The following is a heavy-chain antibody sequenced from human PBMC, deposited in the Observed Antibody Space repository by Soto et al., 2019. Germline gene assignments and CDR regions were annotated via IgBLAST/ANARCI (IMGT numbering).Heavy chain of an antibody. J-gene: IGHJ6*02. Sequence: DVHLLESGGGLVQPGGSLRLSCATSGFRFTSFAMSWVRQAPGKGLEWVSAISGSGDNTYYTDSVKGRFTISRDNSKNTLYLHMTSLRVEDTAIYHCVISPRIADRPVDYYGMDVWGQGTTVTVSS. V-gene: IGHV3-23*01. D-gene: IGHD6-6*01. CDR1: GFRFTSFA. CDR2: ISGSGDNT. CDR3: VISPRIADRPVDYYGMDV.